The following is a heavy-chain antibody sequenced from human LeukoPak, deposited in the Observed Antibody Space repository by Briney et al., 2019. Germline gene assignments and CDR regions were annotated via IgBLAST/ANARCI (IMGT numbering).Heavy chain of an antibody. V-gene: IGHV4-59*01. CDR1: GGSISSYY. D-gene: IGHD3-10*01. Sequence: SETLSLTCTVSGGSISSYYWSWIRQPPGKGLEWIGYIYYSGSTNYNPSLKSRVTISVDTSRNQFSLNLSSVTAADTAVYYCARAWFGESAYTFDYWGQGTLVTVSS. CDR3: ARAWFGESAYTFDY. CDR2: IYYSGST. J-gene: IGHJ4*02.